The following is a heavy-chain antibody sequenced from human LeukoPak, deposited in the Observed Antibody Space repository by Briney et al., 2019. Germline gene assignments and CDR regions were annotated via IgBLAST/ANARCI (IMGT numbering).Heavy chain of an antibody. CDR2: IYYSGST. D-gene: IGHD3-22*01. CDR3: ARRYYDSSGYLNWFDP. Sequence: SETLSLTCTVSGGSISSSSYYWGWIRQPPGEGLEWIGSIYYSGSTYYNPSLKSRVTISVDTSKNQFSLKLSSVTAADTAVYYCARRYYDSSGYLNWFDPWGQGTLVTVSS. V-gene: IGHV4-39*01. CDR1: GGSISSSSYY. J-gene: IGHJ5*02.